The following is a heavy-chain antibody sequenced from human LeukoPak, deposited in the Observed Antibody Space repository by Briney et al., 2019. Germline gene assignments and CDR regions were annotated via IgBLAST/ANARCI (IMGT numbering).Heavy chain of an antibody. CDR3: TRGPPDGSGNYYPGDF. J-gene: IGHJ4*02. V-gene: IGHV3-21*06. Sequence: GGSLRLSCAASGFTFSTYSMNWVRQAPGKGLEWVSSISSRSRYIYHADSVKGRFTISRDDAKNSLYLQMNSLRVEDTAVYYCTRGPPDGSGNYYPGDFWGQGTLVTVSS. D-gene: IGHD3-10*01. CDR2: ISSRSRYI. CDR1: GFTFSTYS.